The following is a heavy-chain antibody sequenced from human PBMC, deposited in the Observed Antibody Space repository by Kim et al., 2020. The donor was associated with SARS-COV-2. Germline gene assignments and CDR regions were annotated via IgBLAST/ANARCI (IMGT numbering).Heavy chain of an antibody. V-gene: IGHV3-74*01. J-gene: IGHJ5*02. Sequence: GGSLRLTCAASGFSFIAYWMHWVRQAPGKGLVWVSRINSDGDKPNYADYVEGRFTISRDNAKKMVYLQMDSLRVEDTAVYYCASQGSNGALAWGQGSLVT. CDR2: INSDGDKP. D-gene: IGHD3-16*01. CDR1: GFSFIAYW. CDR3: ASQGSNGALA.